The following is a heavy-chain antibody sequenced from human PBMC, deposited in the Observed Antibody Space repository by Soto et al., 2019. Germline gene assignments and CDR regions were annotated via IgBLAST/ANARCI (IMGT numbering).Heavy chain of an antibody. CDR3: ARGYGGSYYYDSSGYFIDY. J-gene: IGHJ4*02. CDR2: IYYSGST. Sequence: QVQLQESGPGLVKPSQTLSLTCTVSGGSISSGDYYWSWIRQPPGKGLEWIGYIYYSGSTYYNPSLKSRVTISVDTSKNQFSLKLSSVTAADTAVYYCARGYGGSYYYDSSGYFIDYWGQGTLVTVSS. CDR1: GGSISSGDYY. V-gene: IGHV4-30-4*01. D-gene: IGHD3-22*01.